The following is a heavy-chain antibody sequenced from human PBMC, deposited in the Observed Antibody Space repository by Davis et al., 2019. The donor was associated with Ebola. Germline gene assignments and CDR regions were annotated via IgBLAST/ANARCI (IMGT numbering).Heavy chain of an antibody. CDR1: GYTFTGYY. D-gene: IGHD3-9*01. CDR3: ARDSPGTSYYDILTGTFDY. Sequence: ASVKVSCKASGYTFTGYYMHWVRQAPGQGLEWMGWINTNTGNPTYAQGFTGRFVFSLDTSVSTAYLQISSLKAEDTAVYYCARDSPGTSYYDILTGTFDYWGQGTLVTVSS. CDR2: INTNTGNP. J-gene: IGHJ4*02. V-gene: IGHV7-4-1*02.